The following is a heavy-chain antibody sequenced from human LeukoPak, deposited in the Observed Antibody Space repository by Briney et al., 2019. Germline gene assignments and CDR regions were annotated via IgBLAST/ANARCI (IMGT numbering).Heavy chain of an antibody. CDR2: ISGSGGDT. Sequence: PGGSLRLSCAASGFTFSSYGMNWVRQAPGKGLEWVSGISGSGGDTYYADSVKGRFTISRDNSKNTLYLQMNSLRAEDTAVYYCAVGALWFGELDYFDHWGQGTLVTVSS. CDR3: AVGALWFGELDYFDH. D-gene: IGHD3-10*01. CDR1: GFTFSSYG. J-gene: IGHJ4*02. V-gene: IGHV3-23*01.